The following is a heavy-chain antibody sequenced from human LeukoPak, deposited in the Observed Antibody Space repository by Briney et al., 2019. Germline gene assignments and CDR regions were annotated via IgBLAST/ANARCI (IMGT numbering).Heavy chain of an antibody. D-gene: IGHD1-26*01. Sequence: GASVKVSCKASGYTFTGYYMHWVRQAPGQGLEWMGWINPNSGGTNYAQKFQGRVTMTRDTSISTAYMELSRLRSNDTAVYYCARGPVEGATSWFDPWGQGTLVTVSS. CDR2: INPNSGGT. J-gene: IGHJ5*02. V-gene: IGHV1-2*02. CDR3: ARGPVEGATSWFDP. CDR1: GYTFTGYY.